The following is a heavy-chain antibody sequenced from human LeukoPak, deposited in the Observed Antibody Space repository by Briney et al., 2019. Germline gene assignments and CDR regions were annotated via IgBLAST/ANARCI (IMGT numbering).Heavy chain of an antibody. CDR2: IYTSGST. V-gene: IGHV4-4*09. CDR1: GGSISSCY. Sequence: SETLSLTCTVSGGSISSCYWSWIRQPPGKGLEWIGYIYTSGSTNYSPSLKSRVTISVDTSKNQFSLKLSSVTAADTAVYYCARLGGSSWYFDAFDIWGQGTMVTVSS. J-gene: IGHJ3*02. CDR3: ARLGGSSWYFDAFDI. D-gene: IGHD6-13*01.